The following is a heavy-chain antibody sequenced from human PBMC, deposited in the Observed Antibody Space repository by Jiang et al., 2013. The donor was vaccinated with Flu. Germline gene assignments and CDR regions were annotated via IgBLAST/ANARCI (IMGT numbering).Heavy chain of an antibody. CDR2: INPSGGST. Sequence: SGAEVKKPGASVKVSCKASGYTFTGYYMHWVRQAPGQGLEWMGIINPSGGSTSYAQKFQGRVTMTRDTSTSTVYMELSSLRSEDTAVYYCARGDYQPRYYYYYGMDVWGQGTTVTVSS. J-gene: IGHJ6*02. D-gene: IGHD4-11*01. CDR3: ARGDYQPRYYYYYGMDV. CDR1: GYTFTGYY. V-gene: IGHV1-46*01.